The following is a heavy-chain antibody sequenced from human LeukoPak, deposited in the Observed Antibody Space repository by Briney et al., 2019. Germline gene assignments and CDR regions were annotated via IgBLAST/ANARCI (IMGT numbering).Heavy chain of an antibody. J-gene: IGHJ5*02. CDR2: IYWNDDK. V-gene: IGHV2-5*01. Sequence: SGPTLVKPTQTLTLTCTFSGFSLSTSGVGVGWIRQPPGKALEWLALIYWNDDKRYSPSLKSRLTITKDTSKNQVVLTMTNMDPVDTATYYCARTYYYDSSGYRFDPWGQGTLVTVSS. D-gene: IGHD3-22*01. CDR1: GFSLSTSGVG. CDR3: ARTYYYDSSGYRFDP.